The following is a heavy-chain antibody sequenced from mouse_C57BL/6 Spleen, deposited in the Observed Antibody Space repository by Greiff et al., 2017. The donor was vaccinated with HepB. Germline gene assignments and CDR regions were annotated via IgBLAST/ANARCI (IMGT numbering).Heavy chain of an antibody. CDR2: IYPGDGDT. Sequence: LQQSGPELVKPGASVKISCKASGYAFSSSWMNWVKQRPGKGLEWIGRIYPGDGDTNYNGKFKGKATLTADKSSSTAYMQLSSLTSEDSAVYFCARERGYWYFDVWGTGTTVTVSS. CDR3: ARERGYWYFDV. CDR1: GYAFSSSW. J-gene: IGHJ1*03. V-gene: IGHV1-82*01.